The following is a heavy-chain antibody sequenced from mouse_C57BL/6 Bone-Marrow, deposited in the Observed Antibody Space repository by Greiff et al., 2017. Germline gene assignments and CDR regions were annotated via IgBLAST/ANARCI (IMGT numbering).Heavy chain of an antibody. CDR3: ARHEDYYSNYDYYAMDY. J-gene: IGHJ4*01. V-gene: IGHV5-6*01. CDR1: GFTFSSYG. CDR2: ISSGGSYT. Sequence: EVMLVESGGDLVKPGGSLKLSCAASGFTFSSYGMSWVRQTPDKRLEWVATISSGGSYTYYPDSVKGRFPISRDNAKNTLYLQMSSLKSEDTAMYYCARHEDYYSNYDYYAMDYWGQGTSVTVSS. D-gene: IGHD2-5*01.